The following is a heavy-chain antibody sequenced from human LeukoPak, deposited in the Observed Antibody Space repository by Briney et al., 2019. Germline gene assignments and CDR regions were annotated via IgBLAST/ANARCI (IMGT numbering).Heavy chain of an antibody. CDR1: GYPYRRGYY. CDR2: FQHSGST. Sequence: SETLSLTCSLSGYPYRRGYYLGPIRHPPGKGLDLIGNFQHSGSTYNNPATKRVVTISADTYKSTRSLKLWSVRAADTAAYFTARNSTAGTRIKLNAFDIWGQGTMVTVSS. J-gene: IGHJ3*02. D-gene: IGHD1-26*01. CDR3: ARNSTAGTRIKLNAFDI. V-gene: IGHV4-38-2*02.